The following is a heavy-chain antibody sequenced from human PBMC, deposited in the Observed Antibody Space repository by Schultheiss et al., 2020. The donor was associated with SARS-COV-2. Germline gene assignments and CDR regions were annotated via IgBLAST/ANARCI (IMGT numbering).Heavy chain of an antibody. D-gene: IGHD2-2*01. CDR3: ARVGDQLLYWFDP. V-gene: IGHV4-59*12. Sequence: SETLSLTCTVSGGSISSYYWTWIRQPPGEGLEWIGYLYYNGATDYNPSLKSRVSISMDTSKNQFSLKLSSVTAADTAVYYCARVGDQLLYWFDPWGQGTLVTVSS. CDR2: LYYNGAT. J-gene: IGHJ5*02. CDR1: GGSISSYY.